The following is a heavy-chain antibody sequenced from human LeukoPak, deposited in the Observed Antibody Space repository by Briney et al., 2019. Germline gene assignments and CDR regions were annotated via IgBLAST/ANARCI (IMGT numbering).Heavy chain of an antibody. CDR2: INHVGST. D-gene: IGHD3-22*01. J-gene: IGHJ4*02. CDR3: ARAYYYDSSGYYNAPYYFDY. CDR1: GGSFSGYY. Sequence: SETLSLTCAVYGGSFSGYYWSWIRQPPGKGLEWMGEINHVGSTNYNPSLKSRVTIAVDTSKNQFSLKLSSVTAADTAVYYCARAYYYDSSGYYNAPYYFDYWGQGTLVTVSS. V-gene: IGHV4-34*01.